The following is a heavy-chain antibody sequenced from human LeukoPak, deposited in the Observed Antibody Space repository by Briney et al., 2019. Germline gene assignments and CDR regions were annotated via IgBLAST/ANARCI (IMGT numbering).Heavy chain of an antibody. V-gene: IGHV6-1*01. D-gene: IGHD6-13*01. CDR2: TYYRSKWYN. CDR1: GVSVSNSGVA. Sequence: SQTLSLTYAISGVSVSNSGVAWNWIRQSPSRGLEWLGRTYYRSKWYNDYAVSLKSRIAINPDTAKNQFSLQLNSVTPDDTGVYYCVRDAGPAPLFDLWGLGTLVTVSS. CDR3: VRDAGPAPLFDL. J-gene: IGHJ5*02.